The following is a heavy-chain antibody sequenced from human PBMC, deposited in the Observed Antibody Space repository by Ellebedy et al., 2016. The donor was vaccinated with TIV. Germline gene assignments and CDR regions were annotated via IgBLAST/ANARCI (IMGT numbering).Heavy chain of an antibody. D-gene: IGHD2-21*02. V-gene: IGHV1-69*13. CDR3: AREGGALAYCGGDCYSGYWYFDL. J-gene: IGHJ2*01. CDR1: GGTFSSYA. Sequence: AASVKVSCKASGGTFSSYAISWVRQAPGQGLEWMGGLILIFGTANYAQKFQGRVTITADESTSTAYMELSSLRSEDTAVYYCAREGGALAYCGGDCYSGYWYFDLWGRGTLVTVSS. CDR2: LILIFGTA.